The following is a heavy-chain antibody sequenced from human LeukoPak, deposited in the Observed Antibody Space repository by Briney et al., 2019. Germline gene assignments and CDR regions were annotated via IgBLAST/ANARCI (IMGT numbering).Heavy chain of an antibody. Sequence: GGSLRLSCAASGFTFSKTGMHWVRQAPGKGLGWVAVISYDGSNKYYADSVKGRFTISRDNSKNTLYLQMNSLRAEDTAVYYCARDDYGGNTPLSGAFDIWGQGTMVTVSS. V-gene: IGHV3-30*19. CDR2: ISYDGSNK. J-gene: IGHJ3*02. CDR3: ARDDYGGNTPLSGAFDI. CDR1: GFTFSKTG. D-gene: IGHD4-23*01.